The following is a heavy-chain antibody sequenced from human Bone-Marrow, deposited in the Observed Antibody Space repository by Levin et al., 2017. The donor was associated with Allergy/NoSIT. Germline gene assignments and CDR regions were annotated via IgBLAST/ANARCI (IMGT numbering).Heavy chain of an antibody. V-gene: IGHV3-30*18. CDR3: AKDPYDY. J-gene: IGHJ4*02. Sequence: GGSLRLSCAASGFTFSSYGMHWVRQAPGKGLEWVAVISYDGSNKYYADSVKGRFTISRDNSKNTLYLQMNSLRAEDTAVYYCAKDPYDYWGQGTLVTVSS. CDR1: GFTFSSYG. CDR2: ISYDGSNK.